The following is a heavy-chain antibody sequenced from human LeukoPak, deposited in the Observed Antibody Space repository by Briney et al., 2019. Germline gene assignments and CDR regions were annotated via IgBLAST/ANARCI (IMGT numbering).Heavy chain of an antibody. D-gene: IGHD6-19*01. CDR2: ISGSGGST. CDR1: GFTFSRYA. J-gene: IGHJ5*02. CDR3: ARDRYSNGPLNWFDP. V-gene: IGHV3-23*01. Sequence: PGGSLRLSCAASGFTFSRYAMSWVRQAPGKGLEWVSAISGSGGSTYYADSVKGRFTISRDNSKNTLYLQMNSLRAEDTAIYYCARDRYSNGPLNWFDPWGQGTLVTVSS.